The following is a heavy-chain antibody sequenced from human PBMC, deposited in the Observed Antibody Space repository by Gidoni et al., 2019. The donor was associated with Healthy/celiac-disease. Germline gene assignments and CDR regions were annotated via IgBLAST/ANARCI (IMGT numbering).Heavy chain of an antibody. J-gene: IGHJ5*02. D-gene: IGHD3-10*01. CDR2: ISSSGSTI. Sequence: QVQLAQSGGGWVKPGGSLRLSCTAAGFTFSAYYMRWIRQAPGKGLEWVSYISSSGSTIYYADSVKGRFTISRDNAKNSLYLQMNSQRAEDTAVYYCASDYGSGFDPWGQGTLVTVSS. CDR1: GFTFSAYY. CDR3: ASDYGSGFDP. V-gene: IGHV3-11*01.